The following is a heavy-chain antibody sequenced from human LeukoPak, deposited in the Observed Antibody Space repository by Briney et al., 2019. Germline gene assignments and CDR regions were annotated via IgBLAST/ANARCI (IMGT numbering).Heavy chain of an antibody. J-gene: IGHJ4*02. CDR3: ARGPPYGSRSDYFDY. CDR2: VKKDASEK. CDR1: GSTFSNNW. D-gene: IGHD3-10*01. V-gene: IGHV3-7*01. Sequence: GGSLRLSRAASGSTFSNNWMTWVRQAPGKGLEWVASVKKDASEKYYVDSVKGRFTISRDNAKNSLYLQMNSLRVEDTAVYYCARGPPYGSRSDYFDYWGQGTLVTVSS.